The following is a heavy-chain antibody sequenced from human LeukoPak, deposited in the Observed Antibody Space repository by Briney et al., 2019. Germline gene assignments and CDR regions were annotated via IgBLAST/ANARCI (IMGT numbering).Heavy chain of an antibody. CDR2: IYTSGST. Sequence: SQTLSLTCTVSGGSISSGSYYWSWIRQPAGKGLEWIGRIYTSGSTNYNPSLKSRVTISVDTSKNQFSLKLSSVTAADTAVYYCARGRTVRGVKRYYGMDVWGKGTTVTVSS. CDR3: ARGRTVRGVKRYYGMDV. V-gene: IGHV4-61*02. D-gene: IGHD3-10*01. CDR1: GGSISSGSYY. J-gene: IGHJ6*04.